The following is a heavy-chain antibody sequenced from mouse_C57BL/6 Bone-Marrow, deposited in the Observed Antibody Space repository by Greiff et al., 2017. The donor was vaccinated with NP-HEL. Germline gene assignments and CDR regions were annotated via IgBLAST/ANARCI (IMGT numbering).Heavy chain of an antibody. Sequence: VKLQESGAELVKPGASVKLSCKASGYTFTSYWMHWVKQRPGQGLEWIGMIHPNSGSTNYNEKFKSKATLTVDKSSSTAYMQLSSLTSEDSAVYYCANDVGGAYWGQGTLVTVSA. CDR3: ANDVGGAY. V-gene: IGHV1-64*01. J-gene: IGHJ3*01. CDR2: IHPNSGST. CDR1: GYTFTSYW. D-gene: IGHD2-12*01.